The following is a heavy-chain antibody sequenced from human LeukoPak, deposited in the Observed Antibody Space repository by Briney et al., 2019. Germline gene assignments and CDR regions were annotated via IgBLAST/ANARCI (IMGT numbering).Heavy chain of an antibody. CDR3: ARRVAVYWYFDL. Sequence: GGSLRLSCAASGFTVSSNYMSWVRQAPGKGLEWVSVIYSGGSTYYADSVKGRFTISRDNSKNTLYLQMNSLRAEDTAVYYCARRVAVYWYFDLWGPGTLVTVSS. J-gene: IGHJ2*01. D-gene: IGHD6-19*01. CDR1: GFTVSSNY. V-gene: IGHV3-66*01. CDR2: IYSGGST.